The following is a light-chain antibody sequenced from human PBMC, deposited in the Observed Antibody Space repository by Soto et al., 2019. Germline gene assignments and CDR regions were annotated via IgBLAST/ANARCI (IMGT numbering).Light chain of an antibody. J-gene: IGKJ2*01. CDR3: QQYGGSPGT. Sequence: EIVLTQSPGTLSLSPGERATLSCRASQSVTSSYLAWYQQKPGQAPRLLIYAASNRATGISDRFSGRGSGTDFALTISRLEPEDSAVYYCQQYGGSPGTFGQGSKLEIK. CDR1: QSVTSSY. V-gene: IGKV3-20*01. CDR2: AAS.